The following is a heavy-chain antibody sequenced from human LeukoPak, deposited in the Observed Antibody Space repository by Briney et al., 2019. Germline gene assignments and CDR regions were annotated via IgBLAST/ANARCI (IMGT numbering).Heavy chain of an antibody. J-gene: IGHJ4*02. CDR3: GREGSATARPFVSTDY. Sequence: SETLSLTCTVSGGSMSSYYWSWIRQPAGRGLEWIGRIHTSGNTDYNPSLKSRVTMSVDTSKNQFSLKLNSVTATYTAVYYCGREGSATARPFVSTDYWGQGTLVTVSS. D-gene: IGHD6-6*01. CDR2: IHTSGNT. V-gene: IGHV4-4*07. CDR1: GGSMSSYY.